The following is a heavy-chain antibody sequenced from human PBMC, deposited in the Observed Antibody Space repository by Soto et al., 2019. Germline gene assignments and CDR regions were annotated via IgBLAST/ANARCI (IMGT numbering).Heavy chain of an antibody. CDR1: GGTFSSYA. V-gene: IGHV1-69*01. CDR2: IIPIFGTA. D-gene: IGHD3-3*01. J-gene: IGHJ5*02. Sequence: QVQLVQSGAEVKKPGSSVKVSCKASGGTFSSYAISWVRQAPGQGLEWMGGIIPIFGTANYAQKFQGRVTITADESTSTAYMELSSLRSEDTAVYYCASEAPKDGFWSINWFDPWGQGTLVTVSS. CDR3: ASEAPKDGFWSINWFDP.